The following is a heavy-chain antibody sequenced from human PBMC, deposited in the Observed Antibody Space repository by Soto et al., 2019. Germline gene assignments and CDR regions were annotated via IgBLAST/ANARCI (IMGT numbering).Heavy chain of an antibody. J-gene: IGHJ4*02. CDR2: ISGGGDTT. D-gene: IGHD2-8*01. CDR1: GFTFSSYA. Sequence: PGGSLRLSCAASGFTFSSYAMSWVRQAPGKGLEWVSAISGGGDTTYYTPSVKGRFTISRDDFRNTLYLQMNSLRTEDTAIYYCAKLRDFVVLPAGILDYCGPGTLVTVTS. V-gene: IGHV3-23*01. CDR3: AKLRDFVVLPAGILDY.